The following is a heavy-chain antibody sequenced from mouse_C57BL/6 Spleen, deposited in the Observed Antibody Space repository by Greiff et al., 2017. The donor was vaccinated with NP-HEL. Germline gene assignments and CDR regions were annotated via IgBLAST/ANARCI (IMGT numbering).Heavy chain of an antibody. V-gene: IGHV1-69*01. Sequence: VQLQQPGAELVMPGASVKLSCKASGYTFTSYWMHWVKQRPGQGLEWIGEIDPSDSYTNYNQKFKGKSTLTVDKSSSTAYMQLSSLTSEDSAVYYCARVGGMAYWGQGTLVTVSA. J-gene: IGHJ3*01. CDR1: GYTFTSYW. CDR2: IDPSDSYT. CDR3: ARVGGMAY.